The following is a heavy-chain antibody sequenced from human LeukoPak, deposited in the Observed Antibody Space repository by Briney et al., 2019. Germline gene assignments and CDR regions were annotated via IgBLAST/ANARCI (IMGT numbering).Heavy chain of an antibody. CDR2: ISDDGTNK. CDR1: DFSFNRYL. J-gene: IGHJ4*02. V-gene: IGHV3-30-3*01. Sequence: HTGGSLRLSCVVSDFSFNRYLMHWVRQAPGKGLEWVTSISDDGTNKYYSDSVRGRFTISRDNSKSTLYLQMDSLRIEDTSMYYCVRGLWTAMGAGAYWGQGTLVAVSS. D-gene: IGHD5-18*01. CDR3: VRGLWTAMGAGAY.